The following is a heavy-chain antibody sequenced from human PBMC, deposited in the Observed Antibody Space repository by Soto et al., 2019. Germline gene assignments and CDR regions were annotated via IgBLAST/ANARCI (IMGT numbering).Heavy chain of an antibody. V-gene: IGHV3-23*01. J-gene: IGHJ4*02. CDR1: GFTFNNYG. D-gene: IGHD1-26*01. CDR2: TTVSGGET. Sequence: EVQLLESGGGLVQPGGSLRLSCVASGFTFNNYGMTWVRQAPGKGLEWVSGTTVSGGETYYADSVKGRFTISRDNSKSTLLLQMSSLRAEDTAVYYCGKGGTGDVGDHWGQGTLVTVSS. CDR3: GKGGTGDVGDH.